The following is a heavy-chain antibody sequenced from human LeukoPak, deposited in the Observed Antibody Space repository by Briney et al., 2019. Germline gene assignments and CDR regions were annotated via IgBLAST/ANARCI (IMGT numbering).Heavy chain of an antibody. CDR2: IYYSGST. Sequence: SETLSLTCTVSGGSISSYYWSWIRQPPGKGLEWIGYIYYSGSTNYNPCLKSRVTISVDTSKNQFSLKLSSVTAADTAVYYCARDAQQYYDFWSGYGDAFDIWGQGTMVTVSS. D-gene: IGHD3-3*01. CDR1: GGSISSYY. V-gene: IGHV4-59*01. J-gene: IGHJ3*02. CDR3: ARDAQQYYDFWSGYGDAFDI.